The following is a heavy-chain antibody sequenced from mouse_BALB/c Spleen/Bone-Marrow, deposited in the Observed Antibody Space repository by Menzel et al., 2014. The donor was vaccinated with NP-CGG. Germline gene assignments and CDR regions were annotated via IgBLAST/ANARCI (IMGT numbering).Heavy chain of an antibody. D-gene: IGHD1-1*01. V-gene: IGHV5-12-1*01. CDR2: ISSGGGST. CDR1: GFAFSSYD. J-gene: IGHJ4*01. Sequence: EVNVVESGGGLVKPGGSLKLSCAASGFAFSSYDMYWVRQTPEKRLEWVAYISSGGGSTNYPDTVKGRSTISRDNAKNTQYLQMSRLKSEGTAMYYCARPLYSYVSRPFKAMDYWGKGPSV. CDR3: ARPLYSYVSRPFKAMDY.